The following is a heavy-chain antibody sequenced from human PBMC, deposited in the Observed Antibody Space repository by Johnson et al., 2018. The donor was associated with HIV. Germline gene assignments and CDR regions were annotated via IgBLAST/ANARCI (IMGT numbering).Heavy chain of an antibody. J-gene: IGHJ3*02. Sequence: QVQLVESGGGVVQPGRSLRLSCAASGFTFSSYAMHWVRQAPGKGLEWVAVISYDGSNKYYADSVKGRFTISRDNSKNTLYLQMNSLRAEDTAVYYCARDPERIAYHGAFDIWGQGTMVTVSS. V-gene: IGHV3-30-3*01. CDR1: GFTFSSYA. CDR2: ISYDGSNK. CDR3: ARDPERIAYHGAFDI. D-gene: IGHD1-14*01.